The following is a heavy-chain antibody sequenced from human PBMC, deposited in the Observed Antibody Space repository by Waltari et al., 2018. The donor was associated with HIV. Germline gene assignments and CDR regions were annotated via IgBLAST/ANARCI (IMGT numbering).Heavy chain of an antibody. CDR2: ISSRGNNT. CDR3: ARTKYDLWSGSYFDS. CDR1: WFSFRAYY. Sequence: QVQLVEYGRGLVKPGGSLRLSCFASWFSFRAYYLRWTRLAPGKGLEWVSSISSRGNNTHYADSVQGRITISRDNAKNSLYLQMNTLRAEDTAVYYCARTKYDLWSGSYFDSWGQGTLVTVSS. J-gene: IGHJ5*01. V-gene: IGHV3-11*01. D-gene: IGHD3-3*01.